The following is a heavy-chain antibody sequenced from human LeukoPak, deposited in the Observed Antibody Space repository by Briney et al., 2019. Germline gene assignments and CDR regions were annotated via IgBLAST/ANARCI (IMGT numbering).Heavy chain of an antibody. CDR3: ARAVGQLRTIYYYYYYMDV. CDR1: GGTFSSYA. V-gene: IGHV1-69*13. CDR2: IIPIFGTA. Sequence: ASVKVSCKASGGTFSSYAISWVRQAPGQGLEWMGGIIPIFGTANYAQKFQGRVTITADESTSTAYMELSSLRSEDTAVYYCARAVGQLRTIYYYYYYMDVWGKGTTVTVSS. D-gene: IGHD6-6*01. J-gene: IGHJ6*03.